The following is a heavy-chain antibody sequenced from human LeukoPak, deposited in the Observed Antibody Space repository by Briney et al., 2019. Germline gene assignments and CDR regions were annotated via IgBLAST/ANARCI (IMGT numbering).Heavy chain of an antibody. D-gene: IGHD2-2*01. CDR3: ARDGGYCSSTSCLPPSGYMDV. CDR2: ISSNGGST. J-gene: IGHJ6*03. CDR1: GFTFSSYA. Sequence: KAGGSLRLSCAASGFTFSSYAMHWVRQAPGKGLEYVSAISSNGGSTYYANSVKGRFTISRDNSKNTLYLQMGSLRAEDMAVYYCARDGGYCSSTSCLPPSGYMDVWGKGTTVTVSS. V-gene: IGHV3-64*01.